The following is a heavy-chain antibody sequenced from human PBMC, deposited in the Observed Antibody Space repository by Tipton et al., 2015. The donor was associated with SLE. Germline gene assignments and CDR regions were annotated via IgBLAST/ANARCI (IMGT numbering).Heavy chain of an antibody. D-gene: IGHD1-26*01. CDR3: ARGLYQSGSSDY. CDR2: INHSGRT. CDR1: GGSFSGYY. J-gene: IGHJ4*02. V-gene: IGHV4-34*01. Sequence: TLSLTCAVYGGSFSGYYWSWIRQPPGKGLEWIGEINHSGRTNYNPSLKSRVTISVDTSKNQFSLKPSSVTAADTAVYYCARGLYQSGSSDYWGQGTLVTVSS.